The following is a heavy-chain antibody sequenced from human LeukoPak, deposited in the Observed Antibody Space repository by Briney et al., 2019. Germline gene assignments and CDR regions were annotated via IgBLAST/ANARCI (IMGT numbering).Heavy chain of an antibody. Sequence: SETLSLTCAVYGGSFSGYYWSWIRQPPGKGLEWIGSIYYSGSTYYNPSLKSRVTTSVDTSKNQFSLKLSSVTAADTAVYYCACPYDYGDQRGYYFDYWGQGTLVTVSS. CDR2: IYYSGST. CDR1: GGSFSGYY. J-gene: IGHJ4*02. D-gene: IGHD4-17*01. CDR3: ACPYDYGDQRGYYFDY. V-gene: IGHV4-34*01.